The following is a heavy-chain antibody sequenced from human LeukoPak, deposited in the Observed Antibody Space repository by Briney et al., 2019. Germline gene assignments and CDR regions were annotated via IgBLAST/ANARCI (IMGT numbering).Heavy chain of an antibody. CDR3: AREDSSGYYYYFDY. J-gene: IGHJ4*02. D-gene: IGHD3-22*01. CDR1: GFTFSSYA. Sequence: PGGSLRLSCAASGFTFSSYAMHWVRQAPGKGLEWVAVISYDGSNKYYADSVKGRFTISRDNSKNTLYLQMNSLRAEDTAVYYCAREDSSGYYYYFDYWGQGTLVTVSS. V-gene: IGHV3-30-3*01. CDR2: ISYDGSNK.